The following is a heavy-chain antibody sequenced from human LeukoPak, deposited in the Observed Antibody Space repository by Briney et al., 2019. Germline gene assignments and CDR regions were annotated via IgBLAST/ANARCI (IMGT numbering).Heavy chain of an antibody. CDR1: GYTFTSYG. D-gene: IGHD2-21*02. J-gene: IGHJ3*02. CDR2: ISAYNGNT. Sequence: ASVKVSCKAFGYTFTSYGISWVRQAPGQGLEWMGWISAYNGNTNYAQKLQGRVTMTTDTSTSTAYMELRSLRSDDTAVYYCARVAVVVTAIDAFDIWGQGTMVTVSS. CDR3: ARVAVVVTAIDAFDI. V-gene: IGHV1-18*01.